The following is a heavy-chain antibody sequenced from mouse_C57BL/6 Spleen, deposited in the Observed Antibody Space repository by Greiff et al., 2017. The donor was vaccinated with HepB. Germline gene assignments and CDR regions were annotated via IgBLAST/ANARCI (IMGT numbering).Heavy chain of an antibody. CDR3: TTGLLRFHVDY. V-gene: IGHV14-1*01. Sequence: VQLQQSGAELVRPGASVKLSCTASGFNIKDYYMHWVKQRPEQGLEWIGRIDPEDGDTEYAPKFQGKATMTADKSSNTAYLPLSSLTSEDTAVYYCTTGLLRFHVDYWGQGTTLTVSS. CDR2: IDPEDGDT. D-gene: IGHD1-1*01. CDR1: GFNIKDYY. J-gene: IGHJ2*01.